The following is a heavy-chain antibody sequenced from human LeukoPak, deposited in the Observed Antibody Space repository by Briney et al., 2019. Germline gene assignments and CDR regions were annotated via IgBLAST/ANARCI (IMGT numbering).Heavy chain of an antibody. J-gene: IGHJ4*02. V-gene: IGHV4-34*01. Sequence: SETLSLTCAVYGGSFSGYYWSWIRQPPGKGLEWIGEINHSGSTNYNPSLKSRVTISVDTSKNQSSLKLSSVTAADTAVYYCARGLNDFWSGYFWSASYYFDYWGQGTLVTVSS. CDR1: GGSFSGYY. CDR2: INHSGST. CDR3: ARGLNDFWSGYFWSASYYFDY. D-gene: IGHD3-3*01.